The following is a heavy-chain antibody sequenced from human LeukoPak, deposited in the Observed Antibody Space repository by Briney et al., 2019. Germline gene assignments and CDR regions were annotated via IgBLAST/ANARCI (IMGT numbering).Heavy chain of an antibody. CDR1: GDSVSSNSAA. CDR2: TYYRSKWYN. V-gene: IGHV6-1*01. J-gene: IGHJ6*02. D-gene: IGHD2-2*02. Sequence: SQTLSLTCAISGDSVSSNSAAWNWIRQSPSRGLEWLGRTYYRSKWYNDYAVSVKSRITINPDTSKNQFSLQLNSVTPEDTAVYYCARDPWHCSSTSCYTVYYYGMDVWGQGTTVTVSS. CDR3: ARDPWHCSSTSCYTVYYYGMDV.